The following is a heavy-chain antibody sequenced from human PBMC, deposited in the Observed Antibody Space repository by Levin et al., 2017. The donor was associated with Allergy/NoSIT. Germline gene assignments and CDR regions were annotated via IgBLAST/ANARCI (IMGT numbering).Heavy chain of an antibody. J-gene: IGHJ6*02. Sequence: PGGSLRLSCAASGFTFSSYAMSWVRQAPGKGLEWVSTSSGSGGSTYYADSVKGRFTISRDNSKNTLYLQMNSLRAEDTAAYYCAKFMTTVTFMWGYGMDVWGQGTTVTVSS. CDR1: GFTFSSYA. CDR3: AKFMTTVTFMWGYGMDV. CDR2: SSGSGGST. D-gene: IGHD4-11*01. V-gene: IGHV3-23*01.